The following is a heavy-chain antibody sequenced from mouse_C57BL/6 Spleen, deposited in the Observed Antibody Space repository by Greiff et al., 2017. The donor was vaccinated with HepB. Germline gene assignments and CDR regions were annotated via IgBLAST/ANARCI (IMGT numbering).Heavy chain of an antibody. V-gene: IGHV5-17*01. D-gene: IGHD2-5*01. J-gene: IGHJ1*03. CDR2: ISSGSSTI. CDR1: GFTFSDYG. CDR3: ARPYSNYDWYFDV. Sequence: EVKVVESGGGLVKPGGSLKLSCAASGFTFSDYGMHWVRQAPEKGLEWVAYISSGSSTIYYADTVKGRFTISRDNAKNTLFLQMTSLRSEDTAMYYCARPYSNYDWYFDVWGTGTTVTVSS.